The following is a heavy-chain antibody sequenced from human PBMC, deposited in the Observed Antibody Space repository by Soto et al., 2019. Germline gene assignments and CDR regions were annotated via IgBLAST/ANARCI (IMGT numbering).Heavy chain of an antibody. V-gene: IGHV3-74*01. CDR3: ASDHGAGLKN. J-gene: IGHJ4*02. CDR1: GLTFTTYW. Sequence: EVQLVESGGGLVQPGGSLRLSCAASGLTFTTYWMHWIRQTPGKGLVWVSHINSDATITTYVDSVRGRFTISRDNARSILYLQMNSLRVEDTAVYYWASDHGAGLKNWGQGTLVTVSS. CDR2: INSDATIT.